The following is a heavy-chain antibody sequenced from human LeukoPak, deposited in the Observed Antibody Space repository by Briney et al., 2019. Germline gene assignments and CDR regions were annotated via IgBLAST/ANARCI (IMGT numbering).Heavy chain of an antibody. CDR1: GFTFSNHW. Sequence: GGSLRLSCAASGFTFSNHWMSWVRQAPGKGLEGVANIKEDGSEKYYVDSVKGRFTISRDNAKNSLFLQMNSLRADDTAVYYCARAVWFSADYWGQGTLVTVSS. J-gene: IGHJ4*02. V-gene: IGHV3-7*01. CDR2: IKEDGSEK. CDR3: ARAVWFSADY. D-gene: IGHD3-9*01.